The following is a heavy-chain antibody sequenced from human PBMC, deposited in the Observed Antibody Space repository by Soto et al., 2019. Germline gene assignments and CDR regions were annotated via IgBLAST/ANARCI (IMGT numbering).Heavy chain of an antibody. D-gene: IGHD4-4*01. CDR2: IHYSGNT. CDR3: ARRTVAGALDI. V-gene: IGHV4-39*01. Sequence: QLQLQESGPGLVKPSETLSLTCTVSGGSISINIYYWGWIRQPPGKGLEWIGSIHYSGNTYYNPSLKGRVTISVDTAKNQFSLTLSSVTAADTAVYYGARRTVAGALDIWGQGTMVTVSS. J-gene: IGHJ3*02. CDR1: GGSISINIYY.